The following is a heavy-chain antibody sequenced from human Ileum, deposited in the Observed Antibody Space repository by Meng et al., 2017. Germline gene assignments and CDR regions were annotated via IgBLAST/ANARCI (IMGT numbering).Heavy chain of an antibody. CDR3: AKQVGDQSVFDY. CDR1: GFIFSSYV. D-gene: IGHD3-16*01. CDR2: IFGSGSDT. J-gene: IGHJ4*02. Sequence: EGQLVESGGNWGQTGGSRSLSCAASGFIFSSYVMHWVRQAPGKGLEFVAAIFGSGSDTYYGDSVKGRFAISRDNSKNTLYLQMSSLRAEDTAVYYCAKQVGDQSVFDYWGQGTLVTVSS. V-gene: IGHV3-23*04.